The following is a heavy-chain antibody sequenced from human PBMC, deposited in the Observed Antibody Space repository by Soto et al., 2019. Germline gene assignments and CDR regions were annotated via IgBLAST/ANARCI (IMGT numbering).Heavy chain of an antibody. D-gene: IGHD3-10*01. CDR3: AREGTEGLGSFKAFDY. CDR1: DASMSSGHYY. V-gene: IGHV4-30-4*01. Sequence: QVQLQESGPRLVKPSQTLSLTCTVSDASMSSGHYYWSWIRQPPGKGLEWLGYISYSGSTYYKPYHKSRLKMSLVTSKRKFFMELTSVTDADKAVYYCAREGTEGLGSFKAFDYWGQGILVTVSS. J-gene: IGHJ4*02. CDR2: ISYSGST.